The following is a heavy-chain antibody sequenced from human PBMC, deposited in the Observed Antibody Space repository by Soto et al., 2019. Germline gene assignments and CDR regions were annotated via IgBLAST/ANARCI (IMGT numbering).Heavy chain of an antibody. J-gene: IGHJ2*01. CDR3: ARESSGWSNWYFDL. CDR1: GFTFSSYA. V-gene: IGHV3-64*02. CDR2: ISSNGGST. D-gene: IGHD6-19*01. Sequence: GGSLRLSCAASGFTFSSYAMHWVRQAPGKGLEYVSAISSNGGSTYYADSVKGRFTISRDNSKNTLYLQMGSLRAEDMAVYYCARESSGWSNWYFDLWGRGTLVSVSS.